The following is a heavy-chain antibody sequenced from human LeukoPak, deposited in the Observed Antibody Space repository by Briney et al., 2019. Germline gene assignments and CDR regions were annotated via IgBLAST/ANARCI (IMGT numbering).Heavy chain of an antibody. CDR1: GFTFSSYG. CDR3: AKEYSQVRTYSSSWFDY. CDR2: IRYDGSNK. V-gene: IGHV3-30*02. D-gene: IGHD6-13*01. Sequence: PGGSLRLSCAASGFTFSSYGMHWVRQAPGKRLEWVAFIRYDGSNKYYADSVKGRFTISRDNSKNTLYLQMNSLRAEDTAVYYCAKEYSQVRTYSSSWFDYWGQGTLVTVSS. J-gene: IGHJ4*02.